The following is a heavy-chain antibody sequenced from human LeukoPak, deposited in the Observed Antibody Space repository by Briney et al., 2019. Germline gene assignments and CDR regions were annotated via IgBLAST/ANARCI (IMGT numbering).Heavy chain of an antibody. V-gene: IGHV4-59*01. J-gene: IGHJ3*02. CDR1: GGSISSYY. CDR2: IYYSGST. Sequence: SETLSLTCTVSGGSISSYYWSWIRQPPGKGLEWIGYIYYSGSTNYTPSLKSRITISVDTSKNQFSLKLSSVTAADTAVYYCARGVMDHDAFDIWGQGTMVTVSS. CDR3: ARGVMDHDAFDI. D-gene: IGHD2-8*01.